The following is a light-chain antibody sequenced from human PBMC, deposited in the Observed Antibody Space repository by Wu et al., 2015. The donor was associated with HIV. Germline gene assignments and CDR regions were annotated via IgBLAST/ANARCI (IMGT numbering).Light chain of an antibody. CDR2: GAS. CDR3: QRYYTYPH. CDR1: QVINTN. J-gene: IGKJ3*01. V-gene: IGKV1-8*01. Sequence: AIRMTQSPSSLSASTGDRVTITCRASQVINTNLAWYQQKPGKAPRLLISGASALQSGVPSRFNGSGSGTEFTLTISCLQSEDFAAYYCQRYYTYPHFGPGTKVDRK.